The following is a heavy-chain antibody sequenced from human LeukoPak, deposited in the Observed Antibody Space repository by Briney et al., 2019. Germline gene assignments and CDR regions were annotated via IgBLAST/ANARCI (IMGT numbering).Heavy chain of an antibody. CDR2: ISGSGGTT. V-gene: IGHV3-23*01. J-gene: IGHJ3*02. Sequence: GGSLRLSCAASGFTFSNYAMSWVRQAPGKGLEWVSGISGSGGTTYYADSVKGRFTISRDNSKNTLYLQMNSLRAEDTAVYYCAKRGYCSSTSCLPGAFDIWGQGTMVTVSS. CDR3: AKRGYCSSTSCLPGAFDI. D-gene: IGHD2-2*01. CDR1: GFTFSNYA.